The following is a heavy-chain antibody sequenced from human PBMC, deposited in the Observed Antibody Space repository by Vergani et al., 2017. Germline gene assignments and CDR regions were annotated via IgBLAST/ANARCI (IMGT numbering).Heavy chain of an antibody. V-gene: IGHV4-59*01. Sequence: QVQLQESGPGLVKPSETLSLTCTVSGGSISSYYWSWIRQPPGKGLEWIGYIYYSGSTNYNPSLKSRVTISVDTSKNQFSLKLSSVTAADTAVYYCARGVDTAKGNWFDPWGQGTLVTVSS. CDR2: IYYSGST. CDR1: GGSISSYY. J-gene: IGHJ5*02. CDR3: ARGVDTAKGNWFDP. D-gene: IGHD5-18*01.